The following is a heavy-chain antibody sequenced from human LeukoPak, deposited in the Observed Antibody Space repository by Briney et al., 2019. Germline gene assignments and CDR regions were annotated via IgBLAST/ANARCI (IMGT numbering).Heavy chain of an antibody. CDR2: IYYSGST. CDR3: GMGIGREMPIFKFYN. Sequence: SETLSLTCTVSGGSISSYYWSWIRQPPGKGLEWIGYIYYSGSTNYNPSLKSRVTISVDTSKHQFSLKLSSVTAADTSVYYCGMGIGREMPIFKFYNWGQRTLVTVSS. J-gene: IGHJ4*02. V-gene: IGHV4-59*08. D-gene: IGHD5-24*01. CDR1: GGSISSYY.